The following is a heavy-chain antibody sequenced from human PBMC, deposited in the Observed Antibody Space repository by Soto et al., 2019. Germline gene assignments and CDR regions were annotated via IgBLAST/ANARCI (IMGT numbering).Heavy chain of an antibody. CDR3: ARDLVVAASYNWFDP. J-gene: IGHJ5*02. V-gene: IGHV1-18*01. CDR1: GYTFTSYG. CDR2: ISAYNGNT. Sequence: ASVKVSCKASGYTFTSYGISWVRQAPGQGLEWMGWISAYNGNTNYAQKLQGRVTMTTDTSTSTAYMELRSLRSDDTAVYYCARDLVVAASYNWFDPWGQGTLVTVSS. D-gene: IGHD2-15*01.